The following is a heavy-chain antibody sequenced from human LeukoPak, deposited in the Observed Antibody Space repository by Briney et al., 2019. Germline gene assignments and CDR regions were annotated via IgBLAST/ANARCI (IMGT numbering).Heavy chain of an antibody. D-gene: IGHD6-19*01. CDR1: GGSISSYY. Sequence: PSETLSLTCTVSGGSISSYYWSWIRQPPGKGLEWIGYIYYSGSTNYNPSLKSRVTISVDTSKNQFSLKLSSVAAADTAVYYCARLPLAVAGTRYYYCYYMDVWGKGTTVTVSS. CDR3: ARLPLAVAGTRYYYCYYMDV. V-gene: IGHV4-59*01. CDR2: IYYSGST. J-gene: IGHJ6*03.